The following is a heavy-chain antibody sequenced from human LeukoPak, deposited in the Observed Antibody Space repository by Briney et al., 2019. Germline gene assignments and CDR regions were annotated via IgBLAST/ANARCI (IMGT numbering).Heavy chain of an antibody. V-gene: IGHV1-18*01. CDR2: ISAYNGNT. CDR1: GYTFTSYG. CDR3: ARHGSYYDFWSGYYKDY. Sequence: ASVKVSCKASGYTFTSYGISWVRQAPGQGLEWMGWISAYNGNTNYAQKLQGRVTMTTVTFTSTAYMELRGLRFDDTAVYYCARHGSYYDFWSGYYKDYWGQGTLVTVSS. D-gene: IGHD3-3*01. J-gene: IGHJ4*02.